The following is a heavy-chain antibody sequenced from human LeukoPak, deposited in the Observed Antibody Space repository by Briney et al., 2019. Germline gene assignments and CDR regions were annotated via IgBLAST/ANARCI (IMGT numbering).Heavy chain of an antibody. CDR2: ISSNGGST. CDR3: ASHGYSSGWYSYYFDY. Sequence: PGGSLRLSCAASGFTFSSYAMHWVRQAPGKGLEYVSAISSNGGSTYYANSVKGRFTISRDNSKNTLYLQMGSLRAEDMAVYYCASHGYSSGWYSYYFDYWGQGTLVTVSS. D-gene: IGHD6-19*01. J-gene: IGHJ4*02. CDR1: GFTFSSYA. V-gene: IGHV3-64*01.